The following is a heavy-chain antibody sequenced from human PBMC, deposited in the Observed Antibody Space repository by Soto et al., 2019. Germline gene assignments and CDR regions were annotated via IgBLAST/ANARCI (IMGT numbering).Heavy chain of an antibody. V-gene: IGHV1-69*13. Sequence: SVKVSCKASGGTFSSYAISWVRQAPGQGLEWMGGIIPIFGTANYAQKFQGRVTITADESTSTAYMELSSLRSEDTAVYYCAREVGYCSSTSCYTGRTYNWFDPWGQGTLVTVSS. J-gene: IGHJ5*02. CDR1: GGTFSSYA. D-gene: IGHD2-2*02. CDR2: IIPIFGTA. CDR3: AREVGYCSSTSCYTGRTYNWFDP.